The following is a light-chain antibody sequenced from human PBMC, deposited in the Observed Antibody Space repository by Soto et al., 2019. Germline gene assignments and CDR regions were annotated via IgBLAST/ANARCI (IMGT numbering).Light chain of an antibody. J-gene: IGKJ5*01. CDR3: QQYNHWPPIT. CDR1: QSVSSSY. Sequence: EIVLTQSPGTLSLSPGDRATLSCRASQSVSSSYLAWYQQKPGQAPSLLLHSASTRATGVPVRFSGSGFGTEFTLTISSLQSEDSAIYYCQQYNHWPPITFGPGTRLEI. V-gene: IGKV3-15*01. CDR2: SAS.